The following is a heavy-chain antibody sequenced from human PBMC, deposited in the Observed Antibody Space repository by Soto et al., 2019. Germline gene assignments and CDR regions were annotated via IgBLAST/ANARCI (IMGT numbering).Heavy chain of an antibody. CDR3: ARVLRSFDWVYAFHV. V-gene: IGHV3-33*01. Sequence: QVHLVESGGGVVQPGRSLRLSCAASGFTLSTYGMHWVRQAPGKGLEWMAVLWNDGISKYYADSVKGRFTISRDNSKNTLYLQMNSLRAEDTALYYWARVLRSFDWVYAFHVWGDGAMVTVSS. CDR1: GFTLSTYG. D-gene: IGHD3-9*01. J-gene: IGHJ3*01. CDR2: LWNDGISK.